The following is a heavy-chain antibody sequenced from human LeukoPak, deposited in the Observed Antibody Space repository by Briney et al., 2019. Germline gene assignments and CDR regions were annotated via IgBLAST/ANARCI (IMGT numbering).Heavy chain of an antibody. D-gene: IGHD3-10*01. V-gene: IGHV4-59*12. Sequence: SETLSLTCTVSGGSISSYYWTWIRQPPGKGLEWIGSLYYSGSTNYNPSLKSRVTISVDTSKNQFSLKLSSVTAADTAVYYCARDKGFGDPTFDYWGQGTLVTVSS. CDR1: GGSISSYY. CDR3: ARDKGFGDPTFDY. CDR2: LYYSGST. J-gene: IGHJ4*02.